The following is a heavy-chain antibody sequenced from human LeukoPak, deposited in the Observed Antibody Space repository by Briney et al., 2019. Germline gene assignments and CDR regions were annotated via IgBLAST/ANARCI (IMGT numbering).Heavy chain of an antibody. CDR1: GYTFTSYD. J-gene: IGHJ4*02. D-gene: IGHD3-22*01. CDR3: ARDYYDSSGYGGGFGY. Sequence: ASVKVSCKASGYTFTSYDINWVRQATGQGLEWMGWMNPNSGNTGYAQKFQGRVTITRNTSISTAYMELSSLRSEDTAVYYCARDYYDSSGYGGGFGYWGQGTLVTVSS. CDR2: MNPNSGNT. V-gene: IGHV1-8*03.